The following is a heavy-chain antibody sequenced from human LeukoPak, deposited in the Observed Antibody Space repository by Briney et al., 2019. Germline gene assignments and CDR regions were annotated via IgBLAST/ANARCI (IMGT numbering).Heavy chain of an antibody. D-gene: IGHD3-3*01. J-gene: IGHJ4*02. CDR3: ARDNRNYDFWSGYYAFDY. V-gene: IGHV4-31*03. CDR1: GGSISSGGYY. CDR2: IYYSGST. Sequence: SSETLSLTCTVSGGSISSGGYYWSWIRQHPGKGLEWIGYIYYSGSTYYNPSLKSRVTISVDTSKNQFSLKLSSVTAADTAVYYCARDNRNYDFWSGYYAFDYWGQGTLVTVSS.